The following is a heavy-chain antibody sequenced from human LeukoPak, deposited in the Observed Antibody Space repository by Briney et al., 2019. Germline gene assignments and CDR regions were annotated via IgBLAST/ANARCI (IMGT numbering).Heavy chain of an antibody. Sequence: PSETLSLTCTVSGGSISSSSHSWGWIRQPPGKGLEWTGSIYYTGRTYYNPSLKSRVTISVDTSKNQFSLKLSSVTAADTAVYYCAGSRWGYCSGGSCYSIPFDYWGQGTLVTVSS. CDR1: GGSISSSSHS. CDR2: IYYTGRT. D-gene: IGHD2-15*01. CDR3: AGSRWGYCSGGSCYSIPFDY. J-gene: IGHJ4*02. V-gene: IGHV4-39*01.